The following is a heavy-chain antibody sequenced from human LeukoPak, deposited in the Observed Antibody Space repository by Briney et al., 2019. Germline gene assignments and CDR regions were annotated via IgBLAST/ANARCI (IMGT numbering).Heavy chain of an antibody. CDR1: GFTFSCYA. J-gene: IGHJ4*02. CDR2: ISGSGGST. CDR3: ARRSSYSSRSGIECFDY. D-gene: IGHD4-11*01. Sequence: GGSLRLSCAASGFTFSCYAMSWVRQAPGKGLECVSSISGSGGSTYYADSVKGRFTISRDNSKNTLYLQMNSLRAEDTAVYYCARRSSYSSRSGIECFDYWGQGTLVTVSS. V-gene: IGHV3-23*01.